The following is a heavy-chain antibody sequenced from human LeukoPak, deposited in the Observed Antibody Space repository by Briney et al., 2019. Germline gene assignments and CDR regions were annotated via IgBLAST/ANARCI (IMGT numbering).Heavy chain of an antibody. D-gene: IGHD5-18*01. CDR1: GFTFSSSG. Sequence: GGSLRLSCAASGFTFSSSGMGWVRQAPGKGLECVSPITGSGGSTSYTDSVKGRFTISRDNSKNTLYLQMNSLRAEDTAVYYCARGRNTGRQFYFDYWGQGTLVTVTS. CDR2: ITGSGGST. J-gene: IGHJ4*02. CDR3: ARGRNTGRQFYFDY. V-gene: IGHV3-23*01.